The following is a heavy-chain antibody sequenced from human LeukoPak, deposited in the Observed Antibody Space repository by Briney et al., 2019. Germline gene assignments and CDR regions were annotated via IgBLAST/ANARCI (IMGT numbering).Heavy chain of an antibody. D-gene: IGHD6-19*01. J-gene: IGHJ4*02. CDR1: GGSISSSSYY. CDR2: IYYSGST. CDR3: AESSGWYSMGFDY. V-gene: IGHV4-39*01. Sequence: TSETLSLTCTVSGGSISSSSYYWGWIRQPPGKGLEWIGSIYYSGSTYYNPSLKSRVTISVDTSKNQFSLKLSSVTAADTAVYYCAESSGWYSMGFDYWGQGTLVTVSS.